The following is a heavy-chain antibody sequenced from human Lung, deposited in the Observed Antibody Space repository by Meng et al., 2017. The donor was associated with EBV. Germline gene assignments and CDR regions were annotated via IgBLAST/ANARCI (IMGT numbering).Heavy chain of an antibody. CDR3: ARDWEGSWAVFDY. CDR2: MNPNLGAT. CDR1: GYTFTDYF. J-gene: IGHJ4*02. Sequence: VRRGQSGSSLQKPAPSVKVACNASGYTFTDYFSHWVRQATGQGREGMGRMNPNLGATNYARKFQDRVNTTRETSINAAYMELNWLRSDDTAVYYCARDWEGSWAVFDYWGQGTLVTVSS. V-gene: IGHV1-2*06. D-gene: IGHD6-13*01.